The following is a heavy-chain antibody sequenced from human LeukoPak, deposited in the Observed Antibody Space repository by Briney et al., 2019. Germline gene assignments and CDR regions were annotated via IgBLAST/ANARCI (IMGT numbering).Heavy chain of an antibody. CDR1: GFTFSSYG. V-gene: IGHV3-30*03. Sequence: GRSLRLSCAASGFTFSSYGMHWVRQAPGKGLEWVAVISYDGSNKYYADSVKGRFTISRDNAKNSLYLQMNSLRAEDTAVYYCARDGHRVRGGLRNYYYYYMDVWGKGTTVTVSS. D-gene: IGHD3-10*01. J-gene: IGHJ6*03. CDR3: ARDGHRVRGGLRNYYYYYMDV. CDR2: ISYDGSNK.